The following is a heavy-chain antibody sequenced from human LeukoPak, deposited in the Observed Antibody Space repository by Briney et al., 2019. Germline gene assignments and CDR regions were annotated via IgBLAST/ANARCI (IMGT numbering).Heavy chain of an antibody. CDR3: VKQRGIYLDFDY. J-gene: IGHJ4*02. CDR2: IIGSGGYT. Sequence: GGSLTLSCAASGFTFSSYAMSWVRQAPGKGLEWVSAIIGSGGYTYSADSVKGRFTISRDNSKNTLSLQMDSLRAEDTAVYYCVKQRGIYLDFDYWGQGTLVTVSS. CDR1: GFTFSSYA. D-gene: IGHD1-26*01. V-gene: IGHV3-23*01.